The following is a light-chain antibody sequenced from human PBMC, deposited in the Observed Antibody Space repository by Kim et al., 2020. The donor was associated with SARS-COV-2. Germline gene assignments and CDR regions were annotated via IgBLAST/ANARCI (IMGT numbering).Light chain of an antibody. Sequence: VSPGQTASITCSGDKLEDKYTCWYQQKAGQSPVLVIYEDRKRPSGIPDRFSGSNSGNTATLTISGTHAMDEADYYCQAWDSGAAWVFGGGTQLTVL. CDR1: KLEDKY. CDR2: EDR. V-gene: IGLV3-1*01. CDR3: QAWDSGAAWV. J-gene: IGLJ2*01.